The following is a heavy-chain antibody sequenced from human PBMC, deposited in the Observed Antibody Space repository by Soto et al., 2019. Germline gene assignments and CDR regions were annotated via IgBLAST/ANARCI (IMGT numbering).Heavy chain of an antibody. D-gene: IGHD2-15*01. V-gene: IGHV1-18*04. CDR2: ISAYNGNT. Sequence: ASVKVSCKASGYTLTSYGISWVRQAPGQGLEWMGWISAYNGNTNYAQKLQGRVTMTTDTSTSTAYMELRSLRSDDTAVYYCARACSGGSCYWAAGYWGQGTLVTVSS. CDR1: GYTLTSYG. J-gene: IGHJ4*02. CDR3: ARACSGGSCYWAAGY.